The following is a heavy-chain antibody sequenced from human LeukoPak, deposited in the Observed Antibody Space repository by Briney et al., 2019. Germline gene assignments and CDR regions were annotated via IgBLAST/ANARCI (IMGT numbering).Heavy chain of an antibody. CDR3: SKFVWGSYRYFDY. J-gene: IGHJ4*02. Sequence: GGSLRLSCAASGFTFSNAWMSWVRQAPGKGLEWVGRIKSKTDGGTTDYAAPVKGRFTISRDDSKNTLYLQMNSLKTEDTAVYYCSKFVWGSYRYFDYWGQGTLVTVSS. CDR2: IKSKTDGGTT. V-gene: IGHV3-15*01. D-gene: IGHD3-16*02. CDR1: GFTFSNAW.